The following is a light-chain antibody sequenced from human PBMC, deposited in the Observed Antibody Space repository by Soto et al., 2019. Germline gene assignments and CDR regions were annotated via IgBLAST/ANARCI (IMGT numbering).Light chain of an antibody. CDR1: QSVSSN. Sequence: ETVKPQSLATLSXXPGEXATLXXWASQSVSSNLAWYQQRPGQSPRLLIYGASTRATGIPDRFSGSGSGTEFTLTISSLQSEDFAVYYCQQYNKWPGTFGQGTKLDIK. J-gene: IGKJ1*01. V-gene: IGKV3-15*01. CDR2: GAS. CDR3: QQYNKWPGT.